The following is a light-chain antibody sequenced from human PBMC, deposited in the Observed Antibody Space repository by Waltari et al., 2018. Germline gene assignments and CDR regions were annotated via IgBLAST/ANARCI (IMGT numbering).Light chain of an antibody. Sequence: QSVLTQPPSASGTPGQRVSTSCSGSNPNMGTNTVNWYQQLPGTAPQILIYTNSQRPSGVPDRFSGSKSGTSASLAISGLQSEDEADYYCAAWDDSLNGWVFGGGTKLTVL. CDR3: AAWDDSLNGWV. CDR2: TNS. CDR1: NPNMGTNT. V-gene: IGLV1-44*01. J-gene: IGLJ3*02.